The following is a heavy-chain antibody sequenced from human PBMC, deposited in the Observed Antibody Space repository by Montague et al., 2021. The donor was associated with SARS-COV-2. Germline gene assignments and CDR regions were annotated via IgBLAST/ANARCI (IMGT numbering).Heavy chain of an antibody. J-gene: IGHJ4*02. Sequence: SETLSLTCTVAGGSFSRYFWNWIRQTPGKGLEWMGYVHDIESSIYNPPLQSRITILLDTPKNQFSLRLNAVTAADTAVYYCARVTLGGRDGRTRQYNGLDSWGQGILVTVSS. CDR2: VHDIESS. V-gene: IGHV4-59*12. CDR1: GGSFSRYF. CDR3: ARVTLGGRDGRTRQYNGLDS. D-gene: IGHD3-16*01.